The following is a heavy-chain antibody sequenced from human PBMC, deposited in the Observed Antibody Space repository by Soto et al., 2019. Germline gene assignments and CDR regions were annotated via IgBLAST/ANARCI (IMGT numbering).Heavy chain of an antibody. D-gene: IGHD2-15*01. CDR3: AKDWVSGSSPY. CDR2: ISGSAGLT. V-gene: IGHV3-23*01. CDR1: GFTFSSHA. Sequence: EVQLLETGGGLVQPGGSLRLSCTASGFTFSSHAMSWVRQAPGKQLAWVSAISGSAGLTFYADSEKGRFTISGDNSKNALYLKMSSLRAEDTAVYYCAKDWVSGSSPYWGQGTLVTVSS. J-gene: IGHJ4*02.